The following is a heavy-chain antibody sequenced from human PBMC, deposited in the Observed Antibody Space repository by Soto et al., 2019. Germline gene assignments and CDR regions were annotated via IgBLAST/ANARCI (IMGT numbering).Heavy chain of an antibody. Sequence: PSETLSLTCTVSGGSISSGGYYWSWIRQHPGKGLEWIGYIYYSGSTYYNPSLKSRVTISVDTSKNQFSLKLSSVTAADTAVYYCARDKSGYSGYDADYYYYYGMDVWGQGTTVTVSS. CDR1: GGSISSGGYY. V-gene: IGHV4-31*03. J-gene: IGHJ6*02. CDR3: ARDKSGYSGYDADYYYYYGMDV. CDR2: IYYSGST. D-gene: IGHD5-12*01.